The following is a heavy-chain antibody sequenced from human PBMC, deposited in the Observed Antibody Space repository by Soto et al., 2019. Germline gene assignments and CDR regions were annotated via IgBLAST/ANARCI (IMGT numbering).Heavy chain of an antibody. D-gene: IGHD6-19*01. CDR2: INPSGGST. CDR1: GYTFTSYY. CDR3: ARGAAVVDAFDI. V-gene: IGHV1-46*03. J-gene: IGHJ3*02. Sequence: QVQLVQSGAEVKKPGASVKVSCKASGYTFTSYYMHWVRQAPGQGLEWMGIINPSGGSTSYAQKVRGRVTMTRDKSASTVYMELSSLRSEDTAVYYCARGAAVVDAFDIWGRVTMVTVSS.